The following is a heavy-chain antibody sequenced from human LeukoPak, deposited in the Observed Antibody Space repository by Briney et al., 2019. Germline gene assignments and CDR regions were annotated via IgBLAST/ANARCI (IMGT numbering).Heavy chain of an antibody. J-gene: IGHJ4*02. CDR3: SNSGYDKGGFDY. CDR2: ISCDGSNK. V-gene: IGHV3-30*18. CDR1: GFTFSSYG. D-gene: IGHD5-12*01. Sequence: GGSLRLSCAASGFTFSSYGMHWVRQAPGKGLEWVAVISCDGSNKYYADSVKGRFTISRDNSNNTLYLQMNSLRAEDTAVYYCSNSGYDKGGFDYWGQGTLVTVSS.